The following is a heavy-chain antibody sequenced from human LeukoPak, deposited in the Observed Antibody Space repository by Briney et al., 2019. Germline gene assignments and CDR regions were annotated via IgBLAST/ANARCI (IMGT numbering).Heavy chain of an antibody. J-gene: IGHJ4*02. CDR2: IRYDGSNK. D-gene: IGHD3-22*01. CDR1: GFTFSSYG. V-gene: IGHV3-30*02. CDR3: AKGYYYDSSGYPPLLY. Sequence: GGSLRLSCAASGFTFSSYGMHWVRQAPGKGLEWVAFIRYDGSNKYYADSVKGRFTISRDNSKNTLYLQMNSLRAEDTAVYYCAKGYYYDSSGYPPLLYWGQGTLVTVSS.